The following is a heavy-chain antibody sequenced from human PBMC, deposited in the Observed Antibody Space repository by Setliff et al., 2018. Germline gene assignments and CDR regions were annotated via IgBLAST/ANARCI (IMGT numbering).Heavy chain of an antibody. J-gene: IGHJ4*02. CDR3: ARGPGGYGDSLDY. CDR2: IYYSGST. V-gene: IGHV4-59*01. Sequence: PSETLSLTCSVSGDSINPYYWTWIRQPPGKGLEWIGYIYYSGSTNYNPSLKSRVTISVDTSKNQFSLRLSSVTAADTAVYYCARGPGGYGDSLDYWGPGTLVTVSS. D-gene: IGHD5-12*01. CDR1: GDSINPYY.